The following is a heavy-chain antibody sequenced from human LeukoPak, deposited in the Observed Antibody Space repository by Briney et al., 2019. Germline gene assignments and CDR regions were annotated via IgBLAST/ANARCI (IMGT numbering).Heavy chain of an antibody. D-gene: IGHD4-11*01. CDR2: IGASGAIT. J-gene: IGHJ6*03. CDR1: GFTFSSYG. CDR3: AKESVTTTYYYYMDV. V-gene: IGHV3-23*01. Sequence: GGSLRLSCAASGFTFSSYGMTWVRQAPGKGLEWVSSIGASGAITPYTDAVKGRFSISRDNSKNTVYLQMNSLRAEDTALYYCAKESVTTTYYYYMDVWGTGTTVTVSS.